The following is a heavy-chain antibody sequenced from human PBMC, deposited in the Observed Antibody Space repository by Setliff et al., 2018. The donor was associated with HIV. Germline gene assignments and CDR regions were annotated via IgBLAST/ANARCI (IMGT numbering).Heavy chain of an antibody. CDR1: GHSITSDY. CDR2: IYTGGNA. J-gene: IGHJ4*02. CDR3: ARERLSRLGFDY. D-gene: IGHD1-1*01. Sequence: SETLSLTCTVSGHSITSDYQWGWIRQPAGKGLEWIGHIYTGGNANYNPSLQSRVTISVDTSKNQFSLMLGSMTAADTAVYYCARERLSRLGFDYWGQGTLVTVSS. V-gene: IGHV4-4*07.